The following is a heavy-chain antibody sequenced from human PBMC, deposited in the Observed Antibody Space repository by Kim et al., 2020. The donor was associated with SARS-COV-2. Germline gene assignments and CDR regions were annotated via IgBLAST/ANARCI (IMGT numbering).Heavy chain of an antibody. D-gene: IGHD3-22*01. V-gene: IGHV3-7*01. CDR2: IKQDGSEK. CDR1: GFTFSSYW. CDR3: ARDERDYYDSSGYPGD. Sequence: GGSLRLSCASSGFTFSSYWMSWVRQAPGKGLEWVANIKQDGSEKYYVDSVKGRFTISRDNAKNSLYLQMNSLRAEDTAVYYCARDERDYYDSSGYPGDWGQGTLVTVCS. J-gene: IGHJ4*02.